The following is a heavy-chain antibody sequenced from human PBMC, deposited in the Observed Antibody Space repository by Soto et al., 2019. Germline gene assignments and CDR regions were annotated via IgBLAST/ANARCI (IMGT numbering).Heavy chain of an antibody. D-gene: IGHD3-10*01. J-gene: IGHJ6*02. V-gene: IGHV3-33*01. CDR3: AREGLVLLWFGETPLYGMDV. Sequence: QVQLVESGGGVVQPGRSLRLSCAASGFTFSSYGMHWVRQAPGKGLEWVAVIWYDGSNKYYADSVKGRFTISRDNSKNTLYLQMNSLRAEDAAVYYCAREGLVLLWFGETPLYGMDVWGQGTTVTVSS. CDR2: IWYDGSNK. CDR1: GFTFSSYG.